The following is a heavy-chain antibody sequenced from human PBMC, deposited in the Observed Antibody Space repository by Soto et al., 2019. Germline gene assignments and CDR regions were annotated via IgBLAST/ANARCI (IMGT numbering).Heavy chain of an antibody. CDR2: ISYDGSNK. V-gene: IGHV3-30-3*01. J-gene: IGHJ4*02. CDR1: GFTFSSYA. Sequence: GGSLRLSCAASGFTFSSYAMHWVRQAPGKGLEWVAVISYDGSNKYYADSVKGRFTISRDNSKNTLYLQMNSLRAEDTAVYYCATHLLGGIAARQKYYFDYWGQGTLVTVSS. D-gene: IGHD6-6*01. CDR3: ATHLLGGIAARQKYYFDY.